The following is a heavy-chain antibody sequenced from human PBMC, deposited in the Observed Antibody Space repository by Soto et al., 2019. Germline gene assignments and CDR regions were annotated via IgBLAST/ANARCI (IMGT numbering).Heavy chain of an antibody. CDR1: GGSISSGGYS. J-gene: IGHJ4*02. D-gene: IGHD1-26*01. CDR2: IYHSRST. V-gene: IGHV4-30-2*01. Sequence: SETLSLTCAVSGGSISSGGYSWSWIRQPPGKGLECIGYIYHSRSTYYNPSLKSRVTISVDRSKNQFSLKLSSVTAADTAVYYCARRWGPTFDFWGQGTLVTVAS. CDR3: ARRWGPTFDF.